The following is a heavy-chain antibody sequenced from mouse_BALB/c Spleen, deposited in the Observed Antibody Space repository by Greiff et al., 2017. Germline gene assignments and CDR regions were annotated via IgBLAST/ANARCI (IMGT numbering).Heavy chain of an antibody. CDR2: ILPGSGST. CDR3: AREGSSGYDYYAMDY. D-gene: IGHD3-1*01. CDR1: GYTFSSYW. J-gene: IGHJ4*01. Sequence: QVQLKESGAELMKPGASVKISCKATGYTFSSYWIEWVKQRPGHGLEWIGEILPGSGSTNYNEKFKGKATFTADTSSNTAYMQLSSLTSEDSAVYYCAREGSSGYDYYAMDYWGQGTSVTVSS. V-gene: IGHV1-9*01.